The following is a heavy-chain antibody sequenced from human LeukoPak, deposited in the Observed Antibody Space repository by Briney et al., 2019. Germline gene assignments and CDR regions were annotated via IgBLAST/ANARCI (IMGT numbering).Heavy chain of an antibody. J-gene: IGHJ4*02. CDR2: IYYSGST. CDR1: GGSISSGSYY. V-gene: IGHV4-31*03. D-gene: IGHD4-17*01. CDR3: ARDGIDGDYD. Sequence: SQTLSLTCTVSGGSISSGSYYWSWIRQHPGKGLEWIGYIYYSGSTYYNPSLKSRVTISVDTSKNQFSLKLSSVTAADTAVYYCARDGIDGDYDWGQGTLVTVSS.